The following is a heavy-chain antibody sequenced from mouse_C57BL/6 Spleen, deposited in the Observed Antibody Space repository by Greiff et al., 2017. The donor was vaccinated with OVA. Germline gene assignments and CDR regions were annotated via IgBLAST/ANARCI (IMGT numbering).Heavy chain of an antibody. D-gene: IGHD3-2*02. Sequence: EVKLQESGPGMVKPSQSLSLTCTVTGYSITSGYDWHWIRHFPGNKLEWMGYISYSGSTNYNPSLKSRISITHDTSKNHFFLKLNSVTTEDTATYYCARDSSGGFDYWGQGTTLTVSS. V-gene: IGHV3-1*01. J-gene: IGHJ2*01. CDR3: ARDSSGGFDY. CDR2: ISYSGST. CDR1: GYSITSGYD.